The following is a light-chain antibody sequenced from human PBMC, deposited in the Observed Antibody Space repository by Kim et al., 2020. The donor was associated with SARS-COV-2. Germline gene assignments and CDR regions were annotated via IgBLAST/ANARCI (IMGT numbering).Light chain of an antibody. CDR3: QQSYSTPLT. CDR2: AAS. V-gene: IGKV1-39*01. CDR1: QSIISY. J-gene: IGKJ4*01. Sequence: ASVEDRVTITCRASQSIISYLNLYQQKPGKAPKLLSYAASSLQSGVPSRFSGSGSGTDFTLTISSLQPEDFATYYFQQSYSTPLTFGGGTQVDIK.